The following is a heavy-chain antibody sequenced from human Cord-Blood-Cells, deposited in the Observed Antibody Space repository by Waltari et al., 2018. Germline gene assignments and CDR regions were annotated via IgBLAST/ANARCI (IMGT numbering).Heavy chain of an antibody. CDR1: GGTFSSYA. J-gene: IGHJ5*02. CDR2: IIPIFGTA. D-gene: IGHD6-6*01. CDR3: ARGVMAGSSSPPRWFDP. Sequence: QVQLVQSGAEVKKPGSSVKVSCKASGGTFSSYAISWVRQAPGQGLEWMGGIIPIFGTANYAQKFQGRVTITADKSTSTAYMELSSLRSEDTAVYYCARGVMAGSSSPPRWFDPWGQGTLVTVSS. V-gene: IGHV1-69*06.